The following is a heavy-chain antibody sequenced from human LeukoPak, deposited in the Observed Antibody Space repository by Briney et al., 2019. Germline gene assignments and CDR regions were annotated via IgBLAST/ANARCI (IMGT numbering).Heavy chain of an antibody. J-gene: IGHJ4*02. CDR3: MRGPTNTSGRYAYFDY. CDR2: ISCYNGDT. D-gene: IGHD6-19*01. Sequence: ASVKVSCKASGYTFTHHGISWVRRAPGQGLEWMGWISCYNGDTNYAQKFQGRVTMSTDTSTSTAYLELMGLRSAETAVYYCMRGPTNTSGRYAYFDYWGQGTLVTVSS. CDR1: GYTFTHHG. V-gene: IGHV1-18*01.